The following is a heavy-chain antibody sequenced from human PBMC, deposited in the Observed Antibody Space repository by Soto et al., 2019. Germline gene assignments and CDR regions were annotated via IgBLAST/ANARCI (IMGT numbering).Heavy chain of an antibody. CDR1: EFTFSSYW. J-gene: IGHJ6*02. Sequence: EGQLVESGGGLVQPGVSERLSCAASEFTFSSYWMHWVRQPPGTGLVWVSRINSDGSVTNYADSVKGRFTISRDNAKNTVYLQMNSLRAEDTAVYYCARESGMNGMDVWAQGTTVTVSS. CDR2: INSDGSVT. V-gene: IGHV3-74*01. CDR3: ARESGMNGMDV.